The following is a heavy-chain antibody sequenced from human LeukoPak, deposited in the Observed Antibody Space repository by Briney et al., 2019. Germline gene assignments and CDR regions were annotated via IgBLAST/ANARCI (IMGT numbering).Heavy chain of an antibody. CDR1: GYTFSGHY. CDR2: INPDSGGT. D-gene: IGHD1-26*01. J-gene: IGHJ6*03. CDR3: ARASSGSYYDYYMDV. V-gene: IGHV1-2*02. Sequence: ASVKVSCKASGYTFSGHYMHWVRQAPGQGLEWMGWINPDSGGTNYAQKFQGRVTMTRDTSISTAYMELSRLRSDDTAVYYCARASSGSYYDYYMDVWGKGTTVTVSS.